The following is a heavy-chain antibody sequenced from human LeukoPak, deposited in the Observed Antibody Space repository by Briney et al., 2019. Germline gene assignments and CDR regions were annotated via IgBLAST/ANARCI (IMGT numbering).Heavy chain of an antibody. CDR3: ARGGTTYYSGSGSDP. CDR1: NGSFSGYY. CDR2: INNSGTT. Sequence: PSETLSLTCAVSNGSFSGYYWTWIRQPPGKGLEWIGEINNSGTTYYNPSLKSRVTIPLDKSRNHFSLELSSMTAADTALYFCARGGTTYYSGSGSDPWGQGTLVTVSS. V-gene: IGHV4-34*01. J-gene: IGHJ5*02. D-gene: IGHD3-10*01.